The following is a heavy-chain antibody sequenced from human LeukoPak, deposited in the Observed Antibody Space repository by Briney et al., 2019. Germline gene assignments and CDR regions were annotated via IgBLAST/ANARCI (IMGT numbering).Heavy chain of an antibody. V-gene: IGHV3-30*02. D-gene: IGHD3-3*01. CDR1: GFTFSSYG. J-gene: IGHJ4*02. Sequence: GGSLRLSCAASGFTFSSYGMHWVRQAPGKGLEWVAFIRYDGSNKYYADSAKGRFTISRDNSKNTLYLQMNSLRAEDTAVYYCAKDISWSGYYEVIDYWGQGTLVTVSS. CDR3: AKDISWSGYYEVIDY. CDR2: IRYDGSNK.